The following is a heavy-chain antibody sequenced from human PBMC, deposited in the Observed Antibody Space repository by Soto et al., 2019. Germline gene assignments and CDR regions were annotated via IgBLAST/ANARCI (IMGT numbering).Heavy chain of an antibody. Sequence: SETLSLTCTVSGGSISRDGYSWSWIRQSPGKGLEWIGYIYHSGSTNYNPSLKTRVTISLDRSKNQLSLKLSSVTAADTAVYYCVRDRYYYYGMDVWGQGTTVT. CDR1: GGSISRDGYS. CDR3: VRDRYYYYGMDV. CDR2: IYHSGST. V-gene: IGHV4-30-2*06. J-gene: IGHJ6*02.